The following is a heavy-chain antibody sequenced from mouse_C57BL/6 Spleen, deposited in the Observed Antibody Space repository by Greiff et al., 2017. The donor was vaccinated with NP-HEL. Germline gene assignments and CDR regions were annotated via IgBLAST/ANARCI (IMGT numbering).Heavy chain of an antibody. D-gene: IGHD4-1*01. CDR1: GYTFTSYW. CDR3: ARTGTQGFAY. J-gene: IGHJ3*01. Sequence: QVQLKQPGAELVKPGASVKLSCKASGYTFTSYWMHWVKQRPGQGLEWIGMIHPNSGSTNYNKKFKSKATLTVDKSSSTAYMQLSSLTSEDSAVYYCARTGTQGFAYWGQGTLVTVSA. V-gene: IGHV1-64*01. CDR2: IHPNSGST.